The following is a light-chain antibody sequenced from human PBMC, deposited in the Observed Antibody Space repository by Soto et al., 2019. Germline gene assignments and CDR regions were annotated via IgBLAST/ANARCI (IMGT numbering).Light chain of an antibody. CDR1: QSILYNSNNKNY. CDR3: KQYHDTPRT. Sequence: DIVMTQSPDSLAVSLGERATINCKSSQSILYNSNNKNYLAWYQQKAGQPPKLLIYWASTRESVVPDRFSGSGSGTDFNLTISNLQAEDVAVYYCKQYHDTPRTFGQGTKLEIK. CDR2: WAS. J-gene: IGKJ1*01. V-gene: IGKV4-1*01.